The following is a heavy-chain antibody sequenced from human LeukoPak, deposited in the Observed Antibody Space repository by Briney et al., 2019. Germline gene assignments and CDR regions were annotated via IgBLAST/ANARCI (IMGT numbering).Heavy chain of an antibody. CDR2: INTDGSST. CDR1: GFTFSSYW. D-gene: IGHD3-3*01. J-gene: IGHJ4*02. Sequence: GGSLRLSCAASGFTFSSYWMHWVRQAPGKGLVWVSRINTDGSSTSYADSVKGRFTISRDNSKNTLYLQMNSLRAEDTAVYYCARGSTNDFWSGYFRGFDYWGQGTLVTVSS. V-gene: IGHV3-74*01. CDR3: ARGSTNDFWSGYFRGFDY.